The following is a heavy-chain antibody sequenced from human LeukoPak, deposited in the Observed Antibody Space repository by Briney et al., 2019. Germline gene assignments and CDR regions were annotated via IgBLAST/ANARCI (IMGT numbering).Heavy chain of an antibody. CDR3: ARGVPLTAIFDY. CDR2: ISGSGGST. V-gene: IGHV3-23*01. D-gene: IGHD2-21*02. CDR1: GFTFSVYA. J-gene: IGHJ4*02. Sequence: GGSLRLSCAASGFTFSVYAMSWVRQAPGKGLEWVSVISGSGGSTYYADSVKGRFTISRDNSKNTLYLQMNSLRAEDTAVYYCARGVPLTAIFDYWGQGTLVTVSS.